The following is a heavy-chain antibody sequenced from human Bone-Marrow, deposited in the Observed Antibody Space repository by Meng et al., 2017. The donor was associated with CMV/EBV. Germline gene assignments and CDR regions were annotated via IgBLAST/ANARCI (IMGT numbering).Heavy chain of an antibody. CDR2: IIPIFGTA. J-gene: IGHJ4*02. CDR1: GGTFSSYA. D-gene: IGHD2-2*01. V-gene: IGHV1-69*05. Sequence: SVKVSCKASGGTFSSYAISWVRQAPGQGLEWMGGIIPIFGTANYAQKFQGRVTITTDESTSTAYMELSSLRSEDTAVYYCARYQLLAESQYYCEYWGQGNLVNVAA. CDR3: ARYQLLAESQYYCEY.